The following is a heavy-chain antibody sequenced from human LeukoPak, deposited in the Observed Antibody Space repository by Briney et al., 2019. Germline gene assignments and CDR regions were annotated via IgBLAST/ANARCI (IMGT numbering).Heavy chain of an antibody. CDR3: ARPPSRGYSSSFEY. J-gene: IGHJ4*02. V-gene: IGHV5-51*01. CDR2: IYPDESNI. D-gene: IGHD2-2*03. Sequence: GESLKISCKGSGYSFPTYWIAWVRQMPGKGLEWMGIIYPDESNIRYSPSFQGPVTISADKSISTAYLQWSSLTASDTAMYYCARPPSRGYSSSFEYWGQGTLVTVSS. CDR1: GYSFPTYW.